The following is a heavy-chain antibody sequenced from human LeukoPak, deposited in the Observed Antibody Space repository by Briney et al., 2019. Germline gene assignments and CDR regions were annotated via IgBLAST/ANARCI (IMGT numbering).Heavy chain of an antibody. J-gene: IGHJ4*02. CDR2: IDPSDSYT. Sequence: GEPLKISCKGSGYSFTGYWISWVGQMPGKGLEWMGRIDPSDSYTNYSPSFQAHVTISADKSISTAYLQWSSLKASDTAMYYCARGRGIHNQKLDYWGQGTLVTVSS. V-gene: IGHV5-10-1*01. CDR1: GYSFTGYW. D-gene: IGHD1-1*01. CDR3: ARGRGIHNQKLDY.